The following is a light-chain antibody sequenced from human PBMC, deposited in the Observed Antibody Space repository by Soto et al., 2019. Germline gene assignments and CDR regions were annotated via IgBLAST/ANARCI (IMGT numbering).Light chain of an antibody. CDR2: AAS. J-gene: IGKJ5*01. Sequence: RFHSSLSDPVGARVTLPCRASQSISSYLNWYQQKPGKAPKLLIYAASSLQSGVPSRFSGSGSGTDFTLTISSLQPEDFATYYCQQSYSTPFTFGQGTRLEI. V-gene: IGKV1-39*01. CDR1: QSISSY. CDR3: QQSYSTPFT.